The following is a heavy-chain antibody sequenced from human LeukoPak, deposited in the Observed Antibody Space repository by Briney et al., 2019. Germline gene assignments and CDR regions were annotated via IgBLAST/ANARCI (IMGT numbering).Heavy chain of an antibody. CDR1: GYSLSELS. Sequence: ASVKVSCKVSGYSLSELSMHWGRQAPGKGLEWMGGFEPENGEAVYAQKFQGRVTMTDDTSTDTSYMELNSLKSEDTAVYYCAAGGVYDLLDNWGQGTLVTVSS. D-gene: IGHD2-8*01. CDR2: FEPENGEA. J-gene: IGHJ4*02. CDR3: AAGGVYDLLDN. V-gene: IGHV1-24*01.